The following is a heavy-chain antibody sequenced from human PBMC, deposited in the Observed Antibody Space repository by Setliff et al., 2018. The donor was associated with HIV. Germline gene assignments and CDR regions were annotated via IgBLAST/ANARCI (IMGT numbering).Heavy chain of an antibody. CDR3: AREAMYYYDTSGHPQGFDY. CDR1: GDSISGAGFY. J-gene: IGHJ4*02. Sequence: SETLSLTFTVSGDSISGAGFYWTWIRQLPGKGLEWIGSIYYSGSTYYNPSLKSRVTISLGTSRWQFSLTLNSVSAADTAVYFCAREAMYYYDTSGHPQGFDYWGQGTLVPSPQ. CDR2: IYYSGST. V-gene: IGHV4-31*03. D-gene: IGHD3-22*01.